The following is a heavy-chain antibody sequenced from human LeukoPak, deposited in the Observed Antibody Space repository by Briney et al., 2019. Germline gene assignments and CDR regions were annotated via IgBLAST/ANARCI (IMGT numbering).Heavy chain of an antibody. D-gene: IGHD6-13*01. Sequence: PSETLSLTCTVSRGSISSSSYYWAWIRQPPGKGLEWIGCIYYSGSTYQNPSLKSRVTISVDKSKNQFSLRLSSVTTADTAVYYCGSQRQQRVAGLEGYWGQGTLVTVSS. V-gene: IGHV4-39*01. CDR1: RGSISSSSYY. J-gene: IGHJ4*02. CDR2: IYYSGST. CDR3: GSQRQQRVAGLEGY.